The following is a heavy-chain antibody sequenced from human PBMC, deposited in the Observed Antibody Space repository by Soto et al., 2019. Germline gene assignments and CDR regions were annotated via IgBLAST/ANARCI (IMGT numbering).Heavy chain of an antibody. J-gene: IGHJ6*03. CDR2: ISSSGSTI. CDR3: XXTGTPPGYYYYYMDV. V-gene: IGHV3-11*01. CDR1: GFTFSDYY. Sequence: QVQLVESGGGLVKPGGSLRLSCAASGFTFSDYYMSWIRQAPGKGLEWVSYISSSGSTIYYADSVKGRFTISRDNAKNSLYLXMNSLRAEDTAVXXXXXTGTPPGYYYYYMDVWGKGTTVTVSS. D-gene: IGHD1-1*01.